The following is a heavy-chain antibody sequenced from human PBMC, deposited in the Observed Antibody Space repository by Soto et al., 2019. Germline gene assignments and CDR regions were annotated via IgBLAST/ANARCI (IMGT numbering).Heavy chain of an antibody. Sequence: SETLSLTCTVPGGSISSSCYYWGWIRHPPRKGLKWIGSIYYSGSTYYNPSLKSRVTISVDTSKNQFSLKLSSVTAADTAVYYCARHRGPMVRGVITNWFDPWGQGTLVTVSS. CDR2: IYYSGST. V-gene: IGHV4-39*01. J-gene: IGHJ5*02. CDR3: ARHRGPMVRGVITNWFDP. CDR1: GGSISSSCYY. D-gene: IGHD3-10*01.